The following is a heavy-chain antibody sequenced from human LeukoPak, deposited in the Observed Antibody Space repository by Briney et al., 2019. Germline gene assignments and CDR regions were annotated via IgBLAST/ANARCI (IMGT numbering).Heavy chain of an antibody. CDR1: GVSISSYY. Sequence: SETLSLTCTVSGVSISSYYWSWIRQPPGKGLEWIGYIYYSGSTNYNPSLKSRVTISVDTSKNQFSLKLSSVTAADTAVYYCAKARVIRSSRRCYHNWFDPWGQGTLVTVSS. CDR2: IYYSGST. CDR3: AKARVIRSSRRCYHNWFDP. D-gene: IGHD2-2*01. V-gene: IGHV4-59*01. J-gene: IGHJ5*02.